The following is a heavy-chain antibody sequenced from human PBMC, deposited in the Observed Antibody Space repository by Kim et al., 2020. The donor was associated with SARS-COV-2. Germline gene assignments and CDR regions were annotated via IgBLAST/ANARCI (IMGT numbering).Heavy chain of an antibody. CDR2: IYPGDSDT. CDR1: GYKFPNYW. V-gene: IGHV5-51*01. Sequence: GESLKISCEASGYKFPNYWIGWVRQMPGKGLEWMWIIYPGDSDTIYTPSFRGQVTISADSSTRTAYLRWRSLTAADTALYYCARSPSGTSYPDAFDIWGQ. CDR3: ARSPSGTSYPDAFDI. J-gene: IGHJ3*02. D-gene: IGHD1-26*01.